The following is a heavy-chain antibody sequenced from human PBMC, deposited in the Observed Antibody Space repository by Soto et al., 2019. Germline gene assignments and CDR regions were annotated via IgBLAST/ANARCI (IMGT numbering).Heavy chain of an antibody. D-gene: IGHD3-10*01. CDR3: ARDGRRSITMVRGVTARPYNWFDP. CDR1: GGTFSSYA. CDR2: IIPIFGTA. J-gene: IGHJ5*02. Sequence: GASVKVSCKASGGTFSSYAISWVRQAPGQGLEWMGGIIPIFGTANYAQKFQGRVTITADESTSTAYMELSSLRSEDTAVYYCARDGRRSITMVRGVTARPYNWFDPWGQGTLVTV. V-gene: IGHV1-69*13.